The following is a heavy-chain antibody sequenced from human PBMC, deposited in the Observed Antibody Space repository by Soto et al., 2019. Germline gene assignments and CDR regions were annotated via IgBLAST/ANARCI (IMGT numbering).Heavy chain of an antibody. V-gene: IGHV1-69*01. CDR3: ARSRGLGDTAMVNGFDP. J-gene: IGHJ5*02. D-gene: IGHD5-18*01. CDR1: GGTFSSYA. CDR2: IIPIFGTA. Sequence: QVQLVQSGAEVKKPGSSVKVSYKASGGTFSSYAISWVRQAPGQGLEWMGGIIPIFGTANYAQKFQGRVTITADESTSTAYMELSSLRSEDTAVYYCARSRGLGDTAMVNGFDPWGQGTLVTVSS.